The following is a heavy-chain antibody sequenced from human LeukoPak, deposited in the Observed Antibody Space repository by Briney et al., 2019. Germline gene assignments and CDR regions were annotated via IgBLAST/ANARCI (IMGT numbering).Heavy chain of an antibody. J-gene: IGHJ4*02. CDR2: ISYDGSNK. CDR3: AKGSGGSGSYSKYYFDY. CDR1: GFTFSSYA. D-gene: IGHD3-10*01. Sequence: GRSLRLSCAASGFTFSSYAMHWVRQAPGKGLEWVAVISYDGSNKYYADSVKGRFTISRDNSKNTLYLQMNSLRAEDTAVYYCAKGSGGSGSYSKYYFDYWGQGTLVTVSS. V-gene: IGHV3-30*04.